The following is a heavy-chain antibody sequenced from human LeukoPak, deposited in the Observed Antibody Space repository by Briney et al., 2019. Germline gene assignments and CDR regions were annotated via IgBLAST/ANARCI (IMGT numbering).Heavy chain of an antibody. D-gene: IGHD2-21*02. Sequence: PSETLSLTCTVSGGSISSYYWSWIRQPAGKGLEWIGRIYTSGSTNYNASLKSRVSMSVDTSKNQFSLKLSSVTAADTAVYYCARRVVVTAISYDAFDIWGQGTMVTVSS. J-gene: IGHJ3*02. CDR2: IYTSGST. V-gene: IGHV4-4*07. CDR3: ARRVVVTAISYDAFDI. CDR1: GGSISSYY.